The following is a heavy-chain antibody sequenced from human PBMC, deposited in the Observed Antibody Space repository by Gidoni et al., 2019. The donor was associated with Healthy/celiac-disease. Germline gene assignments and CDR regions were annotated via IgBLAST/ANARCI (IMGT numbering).Heavy chain of an antibody. J-gene: IGHJ4*02. CDR3: ATSNNLIRGYSGYEILYYFDY. D-gene: IGHD5-12*01. Sequence: EVQLLESGGGLVQPGGSLSLSCAASGFTFSSYAMSWVRQAPGKGLEWVSAISGSGGSTYYADSLKGRFTISRDNSKNTLYLQMNSLRAEDTAVYYCATSNNLIRGYSGYEILYYFDYWGQGTLVTVSS. V-gene: IGHV3-23*01. CDR1: GFTFSSYA. CDR2: ISGSGGST.